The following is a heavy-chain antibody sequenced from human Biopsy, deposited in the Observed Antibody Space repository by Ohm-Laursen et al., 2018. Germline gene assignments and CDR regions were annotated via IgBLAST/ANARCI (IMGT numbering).Heavy chain of an antibody. Sequence: TLSLTCTVSGDSISSYYWSWIRQPPGKGLEWIGYVYYTGSTDLNPSLQSRVTISVDTSKNHFSLRLRSVTPAGTAIYYCARDRGYYSDRTVPGYFDLWGRGTLVTVSS. D-gene: IGHD3-22*01. CDR2: VYYTGST. J-gene: IGHJ2*01. CDR3: ARDRGYYSDRTVPGYFDL. V-gene: IGHV4-59*01. CDR1: GDSISSYY.